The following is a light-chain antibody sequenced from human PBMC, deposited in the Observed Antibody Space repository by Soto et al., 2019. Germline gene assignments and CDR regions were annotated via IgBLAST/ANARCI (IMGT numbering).Light chain of an antibody. J-gene: IGLJ1*01. V-gene: IGLV2-14*01. Sequence: QSVLTQPDSVSGSPGQSITISCTGTSSDIGDYNYVSWYQQHPGKAPKLVIYEVSNRPSGVSDRFSGSKSGNTACLIISGLQAEDEADYYCSSYRSSSSPYVFGTGTKVTVL. CDR2: EVS. CDR1: SSDIGDYNY. CDR3: SSYRSSSSPYV.